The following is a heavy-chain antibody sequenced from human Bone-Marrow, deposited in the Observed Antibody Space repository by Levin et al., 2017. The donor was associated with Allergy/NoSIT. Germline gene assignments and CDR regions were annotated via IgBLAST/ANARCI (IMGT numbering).Heavy chain of an antibody. V-gene: IGHV3-30*18. CDR2: ISYDGSNK. CDR3: AKDGGEARFLEWLLFPNYFDY. CDR1: GFTFSSYG. D-gene: IGHD3-3*01. Sequence: LSLTCAASGFTFSSYGMHWVRQAPGKGLEWVAVISYDGSNKYHADSVKGRFTISRDNSKNTLYLQMNSLRAEDTAVYYCAKDGGEARFLEWLLFPNYFDYWGQGTLVTVSS. J-gene: IGHJ4*02.